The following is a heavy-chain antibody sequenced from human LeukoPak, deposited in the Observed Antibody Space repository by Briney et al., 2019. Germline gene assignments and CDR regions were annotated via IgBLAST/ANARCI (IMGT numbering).Heavy chain of an antibody. Sequence: SQTLSLTCTVSGGSISSGGYYWSWIRQHPGKGLEWIGYIYYSGSTYYNPSLKSRVTILVDTSKNQFSLKLSSVTAADTAVYYCARGRPSGRDYDSSGYYFGYWGQGTLVTVSS. CDR2: IYYSGST. CDR3: ARGRPSGRDYDSSGYYFGY. CDR1: GGSISSGGYY. D-gene: IGHD3-22*01. V-gene: IGHV4-31*03. J-gene: IGHJ4*02.